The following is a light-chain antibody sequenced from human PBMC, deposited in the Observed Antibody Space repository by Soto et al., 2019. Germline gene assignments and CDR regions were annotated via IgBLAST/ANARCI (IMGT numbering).Light chain of an antibody. CDR1: SSNIGGTNY. Sequence: QPVLTQPPSASGTPGQRVFISCSGSSSNIGGTNYAYWYQQLPGAAPKLLMHSNNLRPSGVPERISGSKSGTSAPLAISGLRSEDGAVYYRVSLDDRLGAVIFGGGTKLTVL. CDR3: VSLDDRLGAVI. V-gene: IGLV1-47*02. CDR2: SNN. J-gene: IGLJ2*01.